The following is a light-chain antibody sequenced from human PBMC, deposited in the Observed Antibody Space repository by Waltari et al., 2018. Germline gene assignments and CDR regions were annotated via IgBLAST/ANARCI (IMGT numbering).Light chain of an antibody. Sequence: QSALTQPASVSGSPGQSITISCTGTSSDVGAYNFFSWYQQHPGNAPHLMIYDVSNRPPGVSSRFSASKSGSTASLTISGLQAEDEADYHCSSFTRSNTYVFGAGTKVTVL. CDR2: DVS. J-gene: IGLJ1*01. CDR1: SSDVGAYNF. CDR3: SSFTRSNTYV. V-gene: IGLV2-14*01.